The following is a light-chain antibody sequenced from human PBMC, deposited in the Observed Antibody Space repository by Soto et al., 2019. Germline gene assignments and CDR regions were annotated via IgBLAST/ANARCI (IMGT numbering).Light chain of an antibody. CDR1: QSVYSNY. J-gene: IGKJ4*01. V-gene: IGKV3-20*01. CDR3: QQYNHWPRMLS. Sequence: EIVLTQSPGTLSLLPGERATLSCRASQSVYSNYLAWYQQKPGQAPRLLISGASSRATGIPDRFSGSGSGTDFTLTISRLEPEDFAVYYCQQYNHWPRMLSFGGGTRV. CDR2: GAS.